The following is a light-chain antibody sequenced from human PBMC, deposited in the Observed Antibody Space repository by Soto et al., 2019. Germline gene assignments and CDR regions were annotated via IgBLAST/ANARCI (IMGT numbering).Light chain of an antibody. Sequence: DIQMTQSPSSLSASVGDRVTITCQASQDIKNYLNWYQQKSGKDPKLLIYDASDLETGVPSRFSGSGSGTDFNLTISSLQTEDFATYECQQRYSTTLTVGQGTRREIK. CDR3: QQRYSTTLT. CDR2: DAS. V-gene: IGKV1-39*01. J-gene: IGKJ5*01. CDR1: QDIKNY.